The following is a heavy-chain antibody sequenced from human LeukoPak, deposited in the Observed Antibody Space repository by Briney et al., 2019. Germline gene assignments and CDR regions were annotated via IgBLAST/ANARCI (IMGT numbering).Heavy chain of an antibody. Sequence: GGSLRLSCAASGFTFDDYAMHWVRQAPGKGLEWVSGISWNSGSIGYADSVKGRFTISRDNAKNSLYLQMNSLRAEDTALYYCAKDSRYDILAGDYMDVWGKGTTVTISS. CDR3: AKDSRYDILAGDYMDV. V-gene: IGHV3-9*01. J-gene: IGHJ6*03. CDR2: ISWNSGSI. D-gene: IGHD3-9*01. CDR1: GFTFDDYA.